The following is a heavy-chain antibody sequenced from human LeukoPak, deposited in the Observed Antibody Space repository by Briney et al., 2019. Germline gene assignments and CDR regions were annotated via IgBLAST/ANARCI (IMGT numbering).Heavy chain of an antibody. J-gene: IGHJ4*02. D-gene: IGHD4-11*01. Sequence: SETLSLTCAVYGGSFSGYYRSWIRQPPGKGLEWIGEINHSGSTNYNPSLKSRVTISVDTSKNQFSLKLSSVTAADTAVYYCARVGVTTGSYFDYWGQGTLVTVSS. CDR2: INHSGST. CDR1: GGSFSGYY. CDR3: ARVGVTTGSYFDY. V-gene: IGHV4-34*01.